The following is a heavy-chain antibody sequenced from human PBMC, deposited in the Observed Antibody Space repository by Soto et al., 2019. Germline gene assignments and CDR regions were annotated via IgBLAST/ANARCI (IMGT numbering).Heavy chain of an antibody. CDR1: GFTFSSYA. D-gene: IGHD3-9*01. V-gene: IGHV3-23*01. CDR2: ISGSGVNT. Sequence: GGSLRLSCAASGFTFSSYAMSWVRQAPGKGLEWVSAISGSGVNTYYADSVKGRFTISRDNSKNTLYLQMNSLRAEDTAVYYCARLGYLRYFDWLRYYFDYWGQGTLVTVSS. J-gene: IGHJ4*02. CDR3: ARLGYLRYFDWLRYYFDY.